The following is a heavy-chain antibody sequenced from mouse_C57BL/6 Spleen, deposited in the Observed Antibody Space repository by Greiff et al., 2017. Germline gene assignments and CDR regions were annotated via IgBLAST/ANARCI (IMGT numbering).Heavy chain of an antibody. Sequence: VHVKQSGPELVKPGASVKMSCKASGYTFTDYNMHWVKQSHGKSLEWIGYINPNNGGTSYNQKFKGKATLTVNKSSSTAYMELRSLTSEDSAVYYCAKDRSNYGGGFAYWGQGTLVTVSA. CDR2: INPNNGGT. V-gene: IGHV1-22*01. CDR3: AKDRSNYGGGFAY. J-gene: IGHJ3*01. D-gene: IGHD2-5*01. CDR1: GYTFTDYN.